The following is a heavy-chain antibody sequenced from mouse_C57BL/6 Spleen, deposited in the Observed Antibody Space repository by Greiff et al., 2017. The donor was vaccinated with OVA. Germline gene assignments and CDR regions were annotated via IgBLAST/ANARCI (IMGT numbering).Heavy chain of an antibody. D-gene: IGHD2-5*01. Sequence: EVMLVESGEGLVKPGGSLKLSCAASGFTFSSYAMSWVHQTPEKRLEWVAYISSGGDYIYYADTVKGRFTISRDNARNTLYLQMSSLKSEDTAMYYCTGSNYEAWFAYWGQGTLVTVSA. V-gene: IGHV5-9-1*02. CDR2: ISSGGDYI. CDR1: GFTFSSYA. CDR3: TGSNYEAWFAY. J-gene: IGHJ3*01.